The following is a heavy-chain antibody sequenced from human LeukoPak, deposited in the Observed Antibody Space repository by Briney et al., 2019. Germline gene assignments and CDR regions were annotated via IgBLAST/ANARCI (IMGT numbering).Heavy chain of an antibody. V-gene: IGHV4-61*02. CDR1: GGSISSRSYY. J-gene: IGHJ3*02. Sequence: PSQTLSLTCTVSGGSISSRSYYWSWIRQPAGKGLEWIGRIYTSGSTNYNPSLKSRVTISVDTSKNQFSLRLSSVTAADTAVYYCARSDGYGLVGIWGQGTMVTVSS. CDR2: IYTSGST. D-gene: IGHD3-10*01. CDR3: ARSDGYGLVGI.